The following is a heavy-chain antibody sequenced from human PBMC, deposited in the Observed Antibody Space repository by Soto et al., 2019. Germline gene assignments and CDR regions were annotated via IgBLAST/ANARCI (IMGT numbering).Heavy chain of an antibody. CDR3: ARERYDRDYYYGMDV. Sequence: SLRLSCAASGFTFSSYSMNWVRQAPGKGLEWVSSISSSSSYIYYADSVKGRFTISRDNAKNSLYLQMNSLRAEDTAVYYCARERYDRDYYYGMDVWGQGTTVTVSS. CDR1: GFTFSSYS. V-gene: IGHV3-21*01. CDR2: ISSSSSYI. D-gene: IGHD3-3*01. J-gene: IGHJ6*02.